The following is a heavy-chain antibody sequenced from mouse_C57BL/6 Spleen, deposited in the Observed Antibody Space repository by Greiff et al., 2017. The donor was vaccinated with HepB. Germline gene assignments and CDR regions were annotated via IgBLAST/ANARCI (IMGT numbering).Heavy chain of an antibody. CDR2: IDPEDGDT. D-gene: IGHD2-3*01. CDR3: TTGDGYYGGFAY. J-gene: IGHJ3*01. V-gene: IGHV14-1*01. CDR1: GFNIKDYY. Sequence: VQLQQSGAELVRPGASVKLSCTASGFNIKDYYMHWVKQRPEQGLEWIGRIDPEDGDTEYAPKFQGKDTMTADTSSNTAYLQLSSLTSEDTAVYYCTTGDGYYGGFAYWGQGTLVTVSA.